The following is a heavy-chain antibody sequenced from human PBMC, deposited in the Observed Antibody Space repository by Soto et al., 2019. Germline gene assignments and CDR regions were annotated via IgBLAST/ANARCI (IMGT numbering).Heavy chain of an antibody. V-gene: IGHV2-5*01. CDR2: IHWNDDK. CDR3: AHTKDSSGFLTS. Sequence: VSGPTLVNPTQTLTLTCSSSGFSLSVYGVRVIWFRQPPGETLEWLALIHWNDDKRYSPYLKSRLTITKDTSKNQVVLTLTNLDPLDTGTYFCAHTKDSSGFLTSWGQGILVTVSS. D-gene: IGHD3-22*01. CDR1: GFSLSVYGVR. J-gene: IGHJ5*02.